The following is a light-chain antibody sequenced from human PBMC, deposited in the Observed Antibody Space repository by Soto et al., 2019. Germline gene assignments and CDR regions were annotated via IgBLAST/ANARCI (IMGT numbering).Light chain of an antibody. J-gene: IGKJ2*01. CDR2: GSS. V-gene: IGKV3-20*01. CDR1: QSVSNNY. CDR3: QQYGSSPPYT. Sequence: EVVLTQSPGTLSLSPGERATLSCRASQSVSNNYLAWYQQKPGQAPRLLIFGSSDRATGIPDRFSGSGSGTGFTLTISRLEPEDFAMYYCQQYGSSPPYTCGLGTKLEIK.